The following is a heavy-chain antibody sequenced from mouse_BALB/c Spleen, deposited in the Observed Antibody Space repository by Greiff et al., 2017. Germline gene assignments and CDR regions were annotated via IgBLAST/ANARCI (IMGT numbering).Heavy chain of an antibody. D-gene: IGHD2-1*01. V-gene: IGHV5-17*02. CDR2: ISSGSSTI. J-gene: IGHJ4*01. Sequence: EVNLVESGGGLVQPGGSRKLSCAASGFTFSSFGMHWVRQAPEKGLEWVAYISSGSSTIYYADTVKGRFTISRDNPKNTLFLQMTSLRSEDTAMYYCARNGKEDAMDYWGQGTSVTVSS. CDR3: ARNGKEDAMDY. CDR1: GFTFSSFG.